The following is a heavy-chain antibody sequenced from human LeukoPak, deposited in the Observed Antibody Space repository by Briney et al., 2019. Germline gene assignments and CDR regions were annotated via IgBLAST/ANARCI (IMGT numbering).Heavy chain of an antibody. CDR3: ARDHAFSYYYYYMDV. Sequence: GGSLRLSCAASGLTFRNYWMSWVRQAPGKGLEWVANIKQDGSDKFYVDSVKGRFTISRDNAKNSLYLQMNSLRAEDTAVYYCARDHAFSYYYYYMDVWGKGTTVTVSS. V-gene: IGHV3-7*01. J-gene: IGHJ6*03. CDR1: GLTFRNYW. CDR2: IKQDGSDK. D-gene: IGHD3-3*01.